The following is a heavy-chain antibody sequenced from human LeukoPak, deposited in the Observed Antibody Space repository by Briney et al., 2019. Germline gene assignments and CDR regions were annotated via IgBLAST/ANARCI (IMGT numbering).Heavy chain of an antibody. CDR3: ASSLSSGWGPVDDY. Sequence: GGSLRLSCAASGITFSNYEMNWVRQAPGKGLEWVSYINPGGSNRFYAGSVRGRFTIYRDDAKKSVYLQMNSLRAEDTAVYYCASSLSSGWGPVDDYWGQGIMVTVSS. CDR2: INPGGSNR. V-gene: IGHV3-48*03. J-gene: IGHJ4*02. D-gene: IGHD6-19*01. CDR1: GITFSNYE.